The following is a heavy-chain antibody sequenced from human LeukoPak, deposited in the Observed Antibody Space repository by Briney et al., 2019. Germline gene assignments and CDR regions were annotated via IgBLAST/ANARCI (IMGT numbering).Heavy chain of an antibody. CDR3: ARVLDTAMVGGFDY. J-gene: IGHJ4*02. V-gene: IGHV3-23*01. CDR2: ISNSRST. D-gene: IGHD5-18*01. CDR1: GFTFSTYT. Sequence: GGSLRLSCAASGFTFSTYTMSWVRQAPGKGLEWVSAISNSRSTYYADSVKGRFTISRDNSKNTLYLQMNSLRAEDTAVYYCARVLDTAMVGGFDYWGQGTLVTVSS.